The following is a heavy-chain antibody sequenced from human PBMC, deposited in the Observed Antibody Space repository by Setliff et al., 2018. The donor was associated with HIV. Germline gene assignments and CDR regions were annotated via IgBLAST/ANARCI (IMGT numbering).Heavy chain of an antibody. CDR2: IHSSGST. D-gene: IGHD5-12*01. CDR1: GDSITTYY. CDR3: ARGMIVATITNFYYYMDV. Sequence: SETLSLTCIVSGDSITTYYWSWIRQSPAKGLEWIGYIHSSGSTKYNPSLKSRVTISVDTSKNQFSLKLSSVTAADTAVYYCARGMIVATITNFYYYMDVWGKGTTVTAP. V-gene: IGHV4-59*12. J-gene: IGHJ6*03.